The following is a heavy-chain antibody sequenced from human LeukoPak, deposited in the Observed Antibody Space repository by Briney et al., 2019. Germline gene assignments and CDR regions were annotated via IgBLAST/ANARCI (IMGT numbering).Heavy chain of an antibody. D-gene: IGHD6-13*01. CDR3: ARGVTAAASS. J-gene: IGHJ5*02. V-gene: IGHV4-59*01. CDR1: GDSITTYY. CDR2: INYIGST. Sequence: SETLSLTCTVSGDSITTYYWSWIRQPPGKGLDWIGYINYIGSTNYNPSLKNRVSISADISKTQFTLRLRSVTAADTAVYFCARGVTAAASSWGQGTLVTVSS.